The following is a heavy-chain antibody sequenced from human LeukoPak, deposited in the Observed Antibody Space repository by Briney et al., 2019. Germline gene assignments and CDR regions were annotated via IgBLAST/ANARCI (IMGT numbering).Heavy chain of an antibody. CDR1: GGSFSGYY. D-gene: IGHD2-15*01. CDR3: ARATHALRYCSGGSCPCGGVVRCGYGMDV. J-gene: IGHJ6*02. Sequence: SETLSLTCAVYGGSFSGYYWSWIRQPPGKGLEWIGEINHSGSTNYNPSLKSRVTISVDTSKNQFSLKLSSVTAADTAMYYCARATHALRYCSGGSCPCGGVVRCGYGMDVWGQGTTVTVSS. CDR2: INHSGST. V-gene: IGHV4-34*01.